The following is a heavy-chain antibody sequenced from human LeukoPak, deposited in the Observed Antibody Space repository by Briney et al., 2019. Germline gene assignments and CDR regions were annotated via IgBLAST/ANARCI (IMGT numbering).Heavy chain of an antibody. CDR3: ARDALIAAAGQYYFDY. Sequence: SETLSLTCDVYGGSFSGYYWSWIRQPPGKGLEWIGYIYYSGSTNYNPSLKSRVTISVDTSKNQFSLKLSSVTAADTAVYYCARDALIAAAGQYYFDYWGQGTLVTVSS. J-gene: IGHJ4*02. D-gene: IGHD6-13*01. CDR2: IYYSGST. V-gene: IGHV4-59*01. CDR1: GGSFSGYY.